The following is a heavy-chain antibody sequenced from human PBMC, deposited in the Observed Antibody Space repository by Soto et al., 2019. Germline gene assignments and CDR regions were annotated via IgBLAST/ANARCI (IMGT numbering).Heavy chain of an antibody. CDR3: ARCGGAKIGRCYYGMDV. J-gene: IGHJ6*02. V-gene: IGHV1-2*02. D-gene: IGHD5-12*01. Sequence: ASVKVSCKASGYTFTGYYMHWVRQAPGQGLEWMGWINPNSGGANYAQKFQGRVTMTRDTSISTAYMELSRLRSDDTAVYYCARCGGAKIGRCYYGMDVWGQGTTVTVSS. CDR1: GYTFTGYY. CDR2: INPNSGGA.